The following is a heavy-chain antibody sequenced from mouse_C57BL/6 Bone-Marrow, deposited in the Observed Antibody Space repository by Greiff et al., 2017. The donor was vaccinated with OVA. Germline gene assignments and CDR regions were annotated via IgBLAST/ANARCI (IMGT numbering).Heavy chain of an antibody. J-gene: IGHJ1*03. D-gene: IGHD1-1*01. V-gene: IGHV1-50*01. Sequence: VKQSCKASGYTFTSYWMQWVKQRPGQGLEWIGEIDPSDSYTNYNQKFKGKATLTVDTSSSTAYMQLSSLTSEDSAVYYCARGYYYGSSYVWYFDVWGTGTTVTVSS. CDR2: IDPSDSYT. CDR3: ARGYYYGSSYVWYFDV. CDR1: GYTFTSYW.